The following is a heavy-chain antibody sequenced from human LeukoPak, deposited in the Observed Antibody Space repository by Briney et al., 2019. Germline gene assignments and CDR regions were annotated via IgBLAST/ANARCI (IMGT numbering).Heavy chain of an antibody. V-gene: IGHV3-30-3*01. D-gene: IGHD3-3*01. CDR3: ARAQVYDFWSGYYALDY. CDR2: ISYDGSNK. J-gene: IGHJ4*02. CDR1: GFTFSSYA. Sequence: GGSLRLSCAASGFTFSSYAMHWVRQAPGKGLEWVAVISYDGSNKCYADSVKGRFTISRDNSKNTLYLQMNSLRAEDTAVYYCARAQVYDFWSGYYALDYWGQGTLVTVSS.